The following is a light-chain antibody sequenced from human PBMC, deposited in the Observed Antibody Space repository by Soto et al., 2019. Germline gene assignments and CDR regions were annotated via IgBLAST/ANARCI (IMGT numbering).Light chain of an antibody. Sequence: DIQMTQSPSTLSASVGDRVIITCRASQSISSWLAGYQQKPGKDPKLLIYKASTLESGVPSRFSGSGSGTDCTLTISSLQPDDFATYYCQQYDTYWTFGQGTKVEIK. J-gene: IGKJ1*01. CDR2: KAS. CDR3: QQYDTYWT. V-gene: IGKV1-5*03. CDR1: QSISSW.